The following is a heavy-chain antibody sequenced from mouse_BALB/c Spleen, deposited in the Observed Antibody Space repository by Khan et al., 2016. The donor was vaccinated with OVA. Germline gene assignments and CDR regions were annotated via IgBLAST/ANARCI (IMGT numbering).Heavy chain of an antibody. CDR3: ARGAGTTYGMDN. Sequence: QVQLQQSGAELMKPGASVKISCKATGYTFSSYWIEWVKQRPGHGLAWIGEILPGRGNNNFNEKFKGKATITADTSSNIAYMQLRSLTSEDSAVDYGARGAGTTYGMDNWGQGTSVTVSS. CDR1: GYTFSSYW. D-gene: IGHD4-1*01. CDR2: ILPGRGNN. V-gene: IGHV1-9*01. J-gene: IGHJ4*01.